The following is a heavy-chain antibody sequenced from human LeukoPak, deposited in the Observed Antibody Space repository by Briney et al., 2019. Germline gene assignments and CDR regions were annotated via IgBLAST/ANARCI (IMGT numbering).Heavy chain of an antibody. J-gene: IGHJ6*02. CDR1: GGSISSYY. V-gene: IGHV4-59*01. D-gene: IGHD5-18*01. Sequence: SETLSLTCTVSGGSISSYYWSWIRQPPGKGLEWIGYIYYSGSTNYNPSLKSRVTISVDTSKNQFSLKLSSVTAADTAVYYCARAYSGYSYGPYYYGMDVWGQGTTVTVSS. CDR2: IYYSGST. CDR3: ARAYSGYSYGPYYYGMDV.